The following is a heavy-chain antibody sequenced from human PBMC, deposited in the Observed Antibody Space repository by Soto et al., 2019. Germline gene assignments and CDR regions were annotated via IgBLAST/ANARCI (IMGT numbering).Heavy chain of an antibody. V-gene: IGHV3-15*01. CDR2: IKSKTDGGTT. CDR3: TTDDYYYGMDV. CDR1: GFTFSNAW. J-gene: IGHJ6*04. Sequence: EVQLVESGGGFVKPGGSLRLSCAASGFTFSNAWMSWVRQAPGKGLEWVGRIKSKTDGGTTDYAAPVKGRFTISRDDSKTTLYLQMNILKTEDTAVYYCTTDDYYYGMDVWGKGTTVTVSS.